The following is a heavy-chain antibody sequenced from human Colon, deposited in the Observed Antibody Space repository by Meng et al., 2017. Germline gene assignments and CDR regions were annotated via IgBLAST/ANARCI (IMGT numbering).Heavy chain of an antibody. D-gene: IGHD5-18*01. CDR1: GFTFDGSG. Sequence: GQLVGSGGGLVQPGGSLKLSCAASGFTFDGSGMHWVRQASGKGLEWVGRIRSKANSYATAYAASVKGRFTISRDDSKNTAYLQMNSLKTEDTAVYYCTGDTAMVRLGYWGQGTLVTVSS. CDR3: TGDTAMVRLGY. J-gene: IGHJ4*02. V-gene: IGHV3-73*02. CDR2: IRSKANSYAT.